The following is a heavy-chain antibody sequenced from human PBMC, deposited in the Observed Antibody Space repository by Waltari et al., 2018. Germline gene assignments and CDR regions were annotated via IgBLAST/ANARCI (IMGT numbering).Heavy chain of an antibody. CDR1: GGSFTFYY. Sequence: QVLLQQWGAGLLKPSETLSLTCAVYGGSFTFYYWSWIRQPPGEGLEWIGEITHSGSTNYNPSLKSRVSRSVDTPNNQFSLKLTSVTAADTAAYYCARRGYCGIDCYSNYFDFWGQGTLVTVSS. D-gene: IGHD2-21*01. CDR2: ITHSGST. J-gene: IGHJ4*02. CDR3: ARRGYCGIDCYSNYFDF. V-gene: IGHV4-34*01.